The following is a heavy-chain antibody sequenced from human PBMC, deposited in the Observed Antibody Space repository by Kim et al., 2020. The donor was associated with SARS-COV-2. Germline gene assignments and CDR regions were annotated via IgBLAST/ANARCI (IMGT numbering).Heavy chain of an antibody. CDR3: ARALVGATHFDY. D-gene: IGHD1-26*01. J-gene: IGHJ4*02. V-gene: IGHV4-34*01. Sequence: NYNPSLRITVTISVDTSKNQFSLKLSSVTAADTAVYYCARALVGATHFDYWGQGTLVTVSS.